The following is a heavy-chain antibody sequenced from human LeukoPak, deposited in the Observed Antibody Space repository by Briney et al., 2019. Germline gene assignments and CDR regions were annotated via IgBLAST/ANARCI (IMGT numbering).Heavy chain of an antibody. CDR2: IYYSGST. Sequence: SETLSLTCTVSGGSVSSGSYYWSWIRQPPGKGLEWIGYIYYSGSTNYNPSLKSRVTISVDTSKNQFSLKLSSVTAADTAVYHCAIEWELHWFDPWGQGTLVTVSS. D-gene: IGHD1-26*01. J-gene: IGHJ5*02. CDR3: AIEWELHWFDP. V-gene: IGHV4-61*01. CDR1: GGSVSSGSYY.